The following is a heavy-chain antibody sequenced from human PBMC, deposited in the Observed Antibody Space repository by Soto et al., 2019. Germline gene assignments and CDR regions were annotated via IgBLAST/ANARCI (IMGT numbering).Heavy chain of an antibody. CDR2: ILYDGSNK. J-gene: IGHJ4*02. V-gene: IGHV3-33*01. CDR3: AGGNYYFDY. D-gene: IGHD1-26*01. CDR1: GFTFSNYG. Sequence: QVQLVESGGDVVQPGRSLRLSCAASGFTFSNYGMHWARQAPGKGLEWVAAILYDGSNKYYADSVKGRFTISRENSKNATYLQINSLRADDTAVYYCAGGNYYFDYCGQGTLDTVSS.